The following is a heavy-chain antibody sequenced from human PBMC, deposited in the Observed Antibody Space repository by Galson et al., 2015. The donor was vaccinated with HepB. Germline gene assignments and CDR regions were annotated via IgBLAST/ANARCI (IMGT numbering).Heavy chain of an antibody. CDR1: GYSFVNYG. Sequence: SVKVSCKASGYSFVNYGISWVRLAPGQGLEWMGWISTYNANTNYAQKFQGRVSMTTDTPTSTAYMEVRSLTFDDTAVYYCARGGHLGALSSFGYWGQGTLVTVSS. J-gene: IGHJ4*02. CDR3: ARGGHLGALSSFGY. D-gene: IGHD3-16*02. CDR2: ISTYNANT. V-gene: IGHV1-18*01.